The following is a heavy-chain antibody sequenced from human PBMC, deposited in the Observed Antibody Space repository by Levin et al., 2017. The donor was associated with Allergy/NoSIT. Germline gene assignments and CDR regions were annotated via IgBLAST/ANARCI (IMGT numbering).Heavy chain of an antibody. V-gene: IGHV4-38-2*01. CDR1: GYSISSGYY. D-gene: IGHD3-22*01. J-gene: IGHJ4*02. CDR2: IYHSGST. CDR3: ARVHQYYYDSSGYSHHFDY. Sequence: SQTLSLTCAVSGYSISSGYYWGWIRQPPGKGLEWIGSIYHSGSTYYNPSLKSRVTISVDTSKNQFSLKLSSVTAADTAVYYCARVHQYYYDSSGYSHHFDYWGQGTLVTVSS.